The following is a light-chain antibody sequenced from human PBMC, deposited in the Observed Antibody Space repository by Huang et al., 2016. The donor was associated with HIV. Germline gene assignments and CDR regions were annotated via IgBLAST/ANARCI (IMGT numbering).Light chain of an antibody. CDR3: HQYYSTPQT. V-gene: IGKV4-1*01. CDR2: WAS. Sequence: DIVMTQSPDSMTVSLGERATINCKSSQSILHSSNNKNYLSWYKQKPGQPPKLLIYWASPREAGGPDRFSGSGSGTDFTLTISSLQAEDVAVYFCHQYYSTPQTFGQGTKVEIK. J-gene: IGKJ1*01. CDR1: QSILHSSNNKNY.